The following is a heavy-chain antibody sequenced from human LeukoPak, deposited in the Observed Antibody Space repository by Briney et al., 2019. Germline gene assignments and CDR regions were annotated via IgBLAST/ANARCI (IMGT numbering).Heavy chain of an antibody. J-gene: IGHJ6*02. D-gene: IGHD3-22*01. Sequence: ASVKVSCKASGYTFTSYGISWVRQAPGQGLEWMGWISAYNGNTNYAQKLQGRVTMTTDTSTSTAYMELRSLRSDDTAVYYCARDSSGYYFDYYYGMDVWGQGTTVTVPS. CDR2: ISAYNGNT. CDR3: ARDSSGYYFDYYYGMDV. CDR1: GYTFTSYG. V-gene: IGHV1-18*01.